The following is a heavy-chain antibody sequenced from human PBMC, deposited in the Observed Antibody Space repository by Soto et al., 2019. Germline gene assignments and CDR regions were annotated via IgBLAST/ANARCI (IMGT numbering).Heavy chain of an antibody. Sequence: QVQLVQSGAEVKKPGSSVKVSCKASGGTFSSYAISWVRQAPGQGLEWMGGIIPIFGTANYAQKFQGRVTITADESTSTAYMDLSSLRSEDTAVYYCARFYCSSTSWPDYYYYYGMDVWGQGTTVTVSS. CDR2: IIPIFGTA. D-gene: IGHD2-2*01. V-gene: IGHV1-69*01. CDR1: GGTFSSYA. CDR3: ARFYCSSTSWPDYYYYYGMDV. J-gene: IGHJ6*02.